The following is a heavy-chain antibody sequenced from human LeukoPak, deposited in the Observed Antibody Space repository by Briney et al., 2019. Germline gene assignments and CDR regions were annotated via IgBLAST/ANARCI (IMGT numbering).Heavy chain of an antibody. CDR2: ISSSSSYI. Sequence: GSLRLSCAASGFTFSSYSMNWVRQAPGKGLEWVSSISSSSSYIYYADSVKGRFTISRDNAKNSLYLQMNSLRAEDTAVYYCARDTWRLSIYYGMDVWGQGTTVTVSS. V-gene: IGHV3-21*01. CDR3: ARDTWRLSIYYGMDV. J-gene: IGHJ6*02. D-gene: IGHD3-16*02. CDR1: GFTFSSYS.